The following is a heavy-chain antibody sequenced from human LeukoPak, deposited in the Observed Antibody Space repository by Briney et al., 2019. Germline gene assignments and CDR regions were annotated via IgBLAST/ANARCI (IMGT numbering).Heavy chain of an antibody. CDR1: GFTFSSYS. D-gene: IGHD1-26*01. Sequence: PGGSLRLSCAASGFTFSSYSMNWVRQAPGKGLEWVSSISSSSSYIYYADSVKGRFTISRDNAKNSLYLQINSLRAEDTAVYYCARDLIVGATGAGYYWGQGTLVTVSS. CDR3: ARDLIVGATGAGYY. V-gene: IGHV3-21*01. CDR2: ISSSSSYI. J-gene: IGHJ4*02.